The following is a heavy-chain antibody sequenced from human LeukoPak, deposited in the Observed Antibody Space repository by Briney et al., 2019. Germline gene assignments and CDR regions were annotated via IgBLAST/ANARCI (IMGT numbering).Heavy chain of an antibody. V-gene: IGHV1-46*01. CDR2: INPSGGST. D-gene: IGHD3-3*01. CDR3: ARDQAYYDFWSGSEFRGYNWFDP. CDR1: GYTFTSYY. J-gene: IGHJ5*02. Sequence: EASVKVSCKASGYTFTSYYMHWVRQAPGQGLEWMGIINPSGGSTSYAQKFQGRVTMTRDTSTSTVYMELSSLRSEDTAAYYCARDQAYYDFWSGSEFRGYNWFDPWGQGTLVTVSS.